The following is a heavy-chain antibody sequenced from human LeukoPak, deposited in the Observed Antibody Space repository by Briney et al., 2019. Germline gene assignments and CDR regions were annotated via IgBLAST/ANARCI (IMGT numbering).Heavy chain of an antibody. J-gene: IGHJ4*02. CDR1: GSTFASYG. V-gene: IGHV3-30*02. CDR2: IPHDGSTE. CDR3: ASWRPRSTYASFED. D-gene: IGHD2-8*01. Sequence: WGTLRLSCTASGSTFASYGMHWIRQAPGKGLQWVAYIPHDGSTEYYADPMRRVSTISKTTSRHSLYLQMYMMTPDATAVYCCASWRPRSTYASFEDWGQGTLLSVSS.